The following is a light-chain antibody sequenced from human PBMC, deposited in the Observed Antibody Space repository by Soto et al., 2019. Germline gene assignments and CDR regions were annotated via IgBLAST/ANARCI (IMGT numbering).Light chain of an antibody. J-gene: IGKJ1*01. Sequence: TVLTRSPGTLSLAPGERVTLSCRASQSVSSSYLAWYQQKPGQAPRLLIYGASSRATGIPDRFSGSGSGTDFTLTISRLEPEDFAVYYCQQYGSSRTFGQGTKVDI. CDR1: QSVSSSY. V-gene: IGKV3-20*01. CDR3: QQYGSSRT. CDR2: GAS.